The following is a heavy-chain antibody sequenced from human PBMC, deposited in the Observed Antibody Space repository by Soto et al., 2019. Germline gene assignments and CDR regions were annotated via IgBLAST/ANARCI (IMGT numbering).Heavy chain of an antibody. CDR2: ISNKDDSYAT. CDR1: GFSFSGSS. J-gene: IGHJ6*02. V-gene: IGHV3-73*01. CDR3: ARPRMTTTTRYHGMDV. Sequence: GGSLRLSCAASGFSFSGSSMHWVRQGSGKGLEWVGRISNKDDSYATRYGASLRGRFTMSREDSKNTAFLQMNSLRPEDTAVYFCARPRMTTTTRYHGMDVWGRGTTVTVSS. D-gene: IGHD4-17*01.